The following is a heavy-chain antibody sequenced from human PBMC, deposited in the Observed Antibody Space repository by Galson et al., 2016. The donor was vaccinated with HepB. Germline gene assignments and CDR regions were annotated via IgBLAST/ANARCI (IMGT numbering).Heavy chain of an antibody. D-gene: IGHD4-23*01. CDR1: GFTVNNNY. Sequence: SLRLSCAASGFTVNNNYMTWVRQAPEKGLEWVAVIYNDGYTYYADSVTGRFTISRDNSKNTLDLQMNSLSAEDTAVYYCARGHAYGGSGYFDYWGQGNLVTVSS. V-gene: IGHV3-53*01. CDR3: ARGHAYGGSGYFDY. J-gene: IGHJ4*02. CDR2: IYNDGYT.